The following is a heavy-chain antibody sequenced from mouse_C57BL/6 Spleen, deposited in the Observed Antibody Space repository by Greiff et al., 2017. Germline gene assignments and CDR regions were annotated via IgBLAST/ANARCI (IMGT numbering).Heavy chain of an antibody. CDR1: GYTFTSYW. CDR3: AREATVQWYFDV. V-gene: IGHV1-55*01. J-gene: IGHJ1*03. Sequence: QVQLQQPGAELVKPGASVKMSCKASGYTFTSYWITWVKQRPGQGLEWIGDIYPGSGSTNYNEKFKSKATLTVDTSASTAYMQLSSLTSEDSAVYYCAREATVQWYFDVWGTGTTVTVSS. D-gene: IGHD1-1*01. CDR2: IYPGSGST.